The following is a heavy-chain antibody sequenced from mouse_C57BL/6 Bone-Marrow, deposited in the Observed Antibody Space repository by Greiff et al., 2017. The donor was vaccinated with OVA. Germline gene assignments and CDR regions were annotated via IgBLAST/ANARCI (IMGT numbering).Heavy chain of an antibody. J-gene: IGHJ4*01. CDR1: GYSITRGYY. Sequence: EVKLQESGPGLVKPSQSLSLTCSVTGYSITRGYYWNWIRQFPGNKLEWMGYISYDGSNNYNPSLKTRISITRDTSKNQFFLKLNSVTTEDTATYYCAVRTTVRQGMSTWGQATSVTASS. CDR3: AVRTTVRQGMST. V-gene: IGHV3-6*01. D-gene: IGHD1-1*01. CDR2: ISYDGSN.